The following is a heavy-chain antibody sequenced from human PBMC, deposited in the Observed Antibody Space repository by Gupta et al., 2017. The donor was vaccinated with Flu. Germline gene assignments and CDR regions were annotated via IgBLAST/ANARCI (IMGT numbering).Heavy chain of an antibody. J-gene: IGHJ4*02. CDR2: ISSSGSTI. V-gene: IGHV3-48*03. D-gene: IGHD2-2*01. CDR1: GFTFSSYE. Sequence: EVQLVESGGGLVQPGGSLRLSCAASGFTFSSYEMNWVRQAPGKGLEWVSYISSSGSTIYYADSVKGRFTISRDNAKNSLYLQMNSLRAEETAVYYCARRYCSSTSCLEDYWGQGTLVTVSS. CDR3: ARRYCSSTSCLEDY.